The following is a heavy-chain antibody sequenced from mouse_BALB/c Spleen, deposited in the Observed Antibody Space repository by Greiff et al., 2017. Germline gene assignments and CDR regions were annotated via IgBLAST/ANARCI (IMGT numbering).Heavy chain of an antibody. J-gene: IGHJ2*01. D-gene: IGHD4-1*01. CDR2: IYPGDGDT. Sequence: VQLQQSGAELARPGASVKLSCKASGYTFTSYWMQWVKQRPGQGLEWIGAIYPGDGDTRYTQKFKGKATLTADKSSSTAYMQLSSLASEDSAVYYCARTGTVDYWGQGTTLTVSS. CDR3: ARTGTVDY. V-gene: IGHV1-87*01. CDR1: GYTFTSYW.